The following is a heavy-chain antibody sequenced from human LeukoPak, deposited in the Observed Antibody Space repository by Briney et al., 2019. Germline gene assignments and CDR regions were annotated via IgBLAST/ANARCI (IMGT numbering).Heavy chain of an antibody. CDR1: GFTFSSYA. Sequence: GGSLRLSCAASGFTFSSYAMSWVHQAPGKGLEWVSAISGSGGSTYYADSVKGRFTISRDNSKNTLYLQMNSLRAEDTAVYYCAKARSTTMIVVVYYYYYYGMDVWGQGTTVTVSS. CDR2: ISGSGGST. J-gene: IGHJ6*02. D-gene: IGHD3-22*01. CDR3: AKARSTTMIVVVYYYYYYGMDV. V-gene: IGHV3-23*01.